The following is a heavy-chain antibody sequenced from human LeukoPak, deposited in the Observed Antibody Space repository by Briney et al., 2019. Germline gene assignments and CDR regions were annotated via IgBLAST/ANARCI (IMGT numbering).Heavy chain of an antibody. CDR2: IKQDGSEK. CDR1: GFTFSNYW. CDR3: ARWQPGFDP. D-gene: IGHD6-13*01. J-gene: IGHJ5*02. V-gene: IGHV3-7*01. Sequence: PGGSLRLSCAASGFTFSNYWMSWVRQAPGKGLEWVANIKQDGSEKYYVDSVEGRFAISRDNARNSLYLQMNSMRVEDTAMYYCARWQPGFDPWGQGTLVTVSS.